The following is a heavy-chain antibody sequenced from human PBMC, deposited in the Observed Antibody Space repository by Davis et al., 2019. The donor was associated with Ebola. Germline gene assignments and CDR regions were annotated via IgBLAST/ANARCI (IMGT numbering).Heavy chain of an antibody. CDR1: GFTFSSYS. Sequence: PGGSLRLSCAASGFTFSSYSMNWVRQAPGKGLEWVSSISSSSSYIYYADSVKGRFTISRDNAKNSLYLQMNSLRAEDTAVYYCATQATAYYYYYYGMDVWGKGTTVTVSS. CDR2: ISSSSSYI. J-gene: IGHJ6*04. CDR3: ATQATAYYYYYYGMDV. V-gene: IGHV3-21*01. D-gene: IGHD2-21*01.